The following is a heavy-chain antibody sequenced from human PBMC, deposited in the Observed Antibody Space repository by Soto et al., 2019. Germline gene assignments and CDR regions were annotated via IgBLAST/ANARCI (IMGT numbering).Heavy chain of an antibody. CDR3: ARPRGYGVFDAYDI. J-gene: IGHJ3*02. CDR2: IGAGGGDI. CDR1: GFTFSTYA. V-gene: IGHV3-23*01. D-gene: IGHD4-17*01. Sequence: GGSLRLSCAASGFTFSTYAMSWVRQAPGKGLEWVSAIGAGGGDIYHADSVKGRFIISRDNSMNTVFLEMNSLRTDDTAVYYCARPRGYGVFDAYDIWGQGTVV.